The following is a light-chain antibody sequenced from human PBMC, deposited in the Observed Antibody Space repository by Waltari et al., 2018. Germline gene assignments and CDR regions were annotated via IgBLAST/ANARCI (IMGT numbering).Light chain of an antibody. CDR2: GNT. Sequence: QPVLTQPPSASVAPRKTVTIPHTASTSKPGPAYDVNLYQQLPGEAPKLLIYGNTNRPSGVPDRVSGSKSGTSASLAITGLQAEDEADYYCQSYDSSLGGSVFGGGTKLTVL. J-gene: IGLJ2*01. CDR3: QSYDSSLGGSV. CDR1: TSKPGPAYD. V-gene: IGLV1-40*01.